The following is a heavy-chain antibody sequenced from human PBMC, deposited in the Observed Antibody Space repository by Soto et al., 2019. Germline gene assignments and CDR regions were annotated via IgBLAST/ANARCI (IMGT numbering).Heavy chain of an antibody. CDR1: GFTVRTKY. D-gene: IGHD3-16*01. CDR2: IYSGGST. J-gene: IGHJ4*02. CDR3: ARDPWAADY. V-gene: IGHV3-66*01. Sequence: GGSMGLSSAASGFTVRTKYMSWVRQAPGKGLEWVSVIYSGGSTFYADSVRGRFTISRDNSKNTVNLQMNSLRAEDTAVYYCARDPWAADYWGQGTLVTVSS.